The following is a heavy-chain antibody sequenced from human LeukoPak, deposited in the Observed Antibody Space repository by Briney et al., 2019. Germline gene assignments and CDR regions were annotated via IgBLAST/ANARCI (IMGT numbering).Heavy chain of an antibody. Sequence: SETLSLTCAVYGGSFSGYYWSWIRQPPGKGLEWIGEINHSGSTNYNPSLKSRVTISVDTSKNQFSLKLSSVTAADTAVYYCARHPRIVVVPAAKGGYFDYWGQGTLVTVSS. J-gene: IGHJ4*02. CDR3: ARHPRIVVVPAAKGGYFDY. CDR1: GGSFSGYY. CDR2: INHSGST. D-gene: IGHD2-2*01. V-gene: IGHV4-34*01.